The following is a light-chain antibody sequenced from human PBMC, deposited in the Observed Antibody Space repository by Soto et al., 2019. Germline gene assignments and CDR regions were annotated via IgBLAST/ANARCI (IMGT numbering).Light chain of an antibody. V-gene: IGKV3-20*01. Sequence: EIVLTQSPGTLSLSPGERATLSCRASQSVSSSYLAWYQQKPGQAPRLLIYGASSRATGIPDRFSGSGSGTDSTLNISRMETEDVEVYYCQQYGSSSINFGQGTRLEIK. CDR3: QQYGSSSIN. J-gene: IGKJ5*01. CDR1: QSVSSSY. CDR2: GAS.